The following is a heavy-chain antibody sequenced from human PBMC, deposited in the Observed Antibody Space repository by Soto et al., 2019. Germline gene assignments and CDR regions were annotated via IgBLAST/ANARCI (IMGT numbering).Heavy chain of an antibody. Sequence: EVQLVESGGGLVQPGGSLRLSCAASGFTFSSFEMNWVRQAPGKGLEWLSYISSSADTIYYADSVRGRFTTPRDNAKNSLSLQMNSLRGEDTAIYYCARGPGYSTGWYSDYWGQGTLVTVSS. CDR2: ISSSADTI. J-gene: IGHJ4*02. CDR3: ARGPGYSTGWYSDY. CDR1: GFTFSSFE. V-gene: IGHV3-48*03. D-gene: IGHD6-19*01.